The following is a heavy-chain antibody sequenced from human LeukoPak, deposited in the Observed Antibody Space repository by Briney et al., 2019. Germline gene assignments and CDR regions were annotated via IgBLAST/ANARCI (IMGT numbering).Heavy chain of an antibody. CDR1: GFTFSTYA. D-gene: IGHD2-2*01. J-gene: IGHJ4*02. Sequence: GGSLRLSCAASGFTFSTYAMNWVRQAPGKGLEWVSAISAGGGSTYYADSVKGRFTISRDNSKNTLYLQMNSLRAEDTALYFCAKVYCSSSGCYRIDYWGQGTLVTVSS. V-gene: IGHV3-23*01. CDR2: ISAGGGST. CDR3: AKVYCSSSGCYRIDY.